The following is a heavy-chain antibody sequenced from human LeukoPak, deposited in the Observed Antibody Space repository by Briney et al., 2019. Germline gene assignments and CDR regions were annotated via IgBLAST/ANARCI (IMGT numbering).Heavy chain of an antibody. J-gene: IGHJ4*02. D-gene: IGHD4-17*01. CDR1: GGPNSSSSYY. V-gene: IGHV4-39*01. Sequence: KPSETLSLTCTVSGGPNSSSSYYWGWIRQPPGKGLGWIGGIYYSGSTYYNPSLKSRVTISVDTSKNQFSLKLSSVTAADTAVYYCARPYGAAGLDWGQGTLVTVSS. CDR2: IYYSGST. CDR3: ARPYGAAGLD.